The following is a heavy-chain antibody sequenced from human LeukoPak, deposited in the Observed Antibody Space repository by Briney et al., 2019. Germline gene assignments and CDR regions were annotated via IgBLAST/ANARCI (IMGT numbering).Heavy chain of an antibody. CDR2: IWYDGSDK. J-gene: IGHJ4*02. V-gene: IGHV3-33*01. CDR3: TILAVASDFDY. CDR1: GFPFSSYG. D-gene: IGHD6-19*01. Sequence: PGGSLRLSCAVSGFPFSSYGMHWVRQAPGKGLEWVGIIWYDGSDKYYGDSVKGRFTISRDNSKNTLYLQMNSLRAEDTAAYYRTILAVASDFDYWGQGTLVTVSS.